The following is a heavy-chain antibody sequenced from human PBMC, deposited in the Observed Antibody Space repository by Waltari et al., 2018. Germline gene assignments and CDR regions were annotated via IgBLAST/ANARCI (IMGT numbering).Heavy chain of an antibody. CDR3: ARGGVTIFGVEANWFAP. Sequence: QVQLQESGPGLVKPSETLSLTCTVSGGSISSYYWSWIRQPPGKGPEWIGHIHYSGSTNNNPSLKIRATISVATSKTHSPLKLGSVTAAKPAGYSGARGGVTIFGVEANWFAPWGQGTLVTFSS. J-gene: IGHJ5*02. V-gene: IGHV4-59*01. CDR2: IHYSGST. CDR1: GGSISSYY. D-gene: IGHD3-3*01.